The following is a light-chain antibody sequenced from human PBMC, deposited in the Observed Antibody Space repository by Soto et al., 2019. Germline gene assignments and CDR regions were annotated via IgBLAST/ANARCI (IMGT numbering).Light chain of an antibody. Sequence: DIQMTQSPSSLSASVGDRVTITCRASQSISTYLNWFQQKPGRAPKPLIFGASSLQSGVPSRFSGSGSGTDFTLTISSLQPEDFATYCCQQSLSTPWTFGQGTKVDIK. V-gene: IGKV1-39*01. CDR1: QSISTY. CDR2: GAS. J-gene: IGKJ1*01. CDR3: QQSLSTPWT.